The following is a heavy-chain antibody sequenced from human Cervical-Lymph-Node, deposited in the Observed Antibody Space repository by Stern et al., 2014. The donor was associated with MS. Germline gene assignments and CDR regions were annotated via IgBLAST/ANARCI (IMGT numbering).Heavy chain of an antibody. V-gene: IGHV3-30*18. Sequence: VQLVESGGGVVQPGTSLRLSCAVSGFTFSNYGMHWVRQAPGKGLEWVAVISYDADVKFDADSVKGRFTISRETPKNTMYLQLNSLKVEDTAVYFCAKKSVGTTGTTTAFDYWGQGTLVTVSS. CDR1: GFTFSNYG. J-gene: IGHJ4*02. D-gene: IGHD1-1*01. CDR2: ISYDADVK. CDR3: AKKSVGTTGTTTAFDY.